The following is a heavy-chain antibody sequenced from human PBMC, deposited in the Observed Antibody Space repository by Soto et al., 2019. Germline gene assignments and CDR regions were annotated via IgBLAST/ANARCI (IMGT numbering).Heavy chain of an antibody. D-gene: IGHD6-19*01. CDR1: GGTFSSYA. CDR3: SRSIAVAGRVVYYYGMDV. Sequence: SVKVSCKASGGTFSSYAISWVRQAPGQGREWMGGIIPIFGTANYAQKFQGRVTITADESTSTAYMELSSLRSEDTAVYYCSRSIAVAGRVVYYYGMDVWGQGTTVTVSS. CDR2: IIPIFGTA. J-gene: IGHJ6*02. V-gene: IGHV1-69*13.